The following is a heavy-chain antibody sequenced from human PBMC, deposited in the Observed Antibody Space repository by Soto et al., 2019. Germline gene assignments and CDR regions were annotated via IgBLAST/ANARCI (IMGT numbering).Heavy chain of an antibody. CDR1: GGSISSSSYY. D-gene: IGHD3-3*01. CDR3: ARVPYDLPGWFDP. V-gene: IGHV4-39*01. CDR2: IYYSGST. J-gene: IGHJ5*02. Sequence: QLQLQESGPGLVKPSETLSLTCTVSGGSISSSSYYWGWIRQPPGKGLEWIGSIYYSGSTYYNPSLKSRVTISVDTSKNQFSLKLSSVTAADTAVYYCARVPYDLPGWFDPWGQGTLVTVSS.